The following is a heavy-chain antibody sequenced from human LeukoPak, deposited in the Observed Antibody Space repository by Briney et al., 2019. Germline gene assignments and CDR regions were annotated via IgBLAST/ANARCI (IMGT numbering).Heavy chain of an antibody. Sequence: AGGSLRLSCAASGFTFSSYSMNWVRQAPGKGLEWVSSISSSSSYIYYADSVKGRFTISRANAKNSLYLQMNSLRAEDTAVYYCARDLAIYSSGWYAAFDIWGQGTMVTVSS. D-gene: IGHD6-19*01. J-gene: IGHJ3*02. CDR3: ARDLAIYSSGWYAAFDI. CDR1: GFTFSSYS. V-gene: IGHV3-21*01. CDR2: ISSSSSYI.